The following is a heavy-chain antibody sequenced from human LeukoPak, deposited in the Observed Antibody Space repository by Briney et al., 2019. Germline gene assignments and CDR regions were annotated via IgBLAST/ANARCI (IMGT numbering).Heavy chain of an antibody. CDR2: INHSGST. CDR1: GGSISSSNW. D-gene: IGHD3-10*01. V-gene: IGHV4-4*02. Sequence: SGTLSLTCAVSGGSISSSNWWSWVRQPPGKGLEWIGEINHSGSTNYNPSLKSRVTISVDTSKNQFSLKLSSVTAADTAVYYCARALYYYGSGSYYNPFWKLGYMDVWGKGTTVTVSS. CDR3: ARALYYYGSGSYYNPFWKLGYMDV. J-gene: IGHJ6*03.